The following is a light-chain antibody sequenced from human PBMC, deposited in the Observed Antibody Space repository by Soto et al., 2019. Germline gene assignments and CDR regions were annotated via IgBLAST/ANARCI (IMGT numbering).Light chain of an antibody. V-gene: IGKV1-39*01. Sequence: DIQMTQSPSSLSASVGDRVTITCRASQSISNYLNWYQQKPGKAPKLLIYAAFSLQSGVPSRFSGSGSGTDFTLTISSLQPEDFATYYCHQSYSTPPWTFGQGTNVEIK. CDR2: AAF. CDR1: QSISNY. J-gene: IGKJ1*01. CDR3: HQSYSTPPWT.